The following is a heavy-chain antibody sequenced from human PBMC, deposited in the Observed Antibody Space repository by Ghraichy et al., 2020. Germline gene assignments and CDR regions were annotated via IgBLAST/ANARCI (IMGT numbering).Heavy chain of an antibody. CDR1: GFTFDDNA. V-gene: IGHV3-9*01. Sequence: GGSLRLSCAASGFTFDDNAMHWVRQPPGKGLEWVSGINWNSGDTGYADSLKGRFTISRDNARGFVFLHMNIMRPEDTALYYCVKDSGPDIKMIRANSFDFWGRGILVTVSS. J-gene: IGHJ4*02. D-gene: IGHD3-10*01. CDR3: VKDSGPDIKMIRANSFDF. CDR2: INWNSGDT.